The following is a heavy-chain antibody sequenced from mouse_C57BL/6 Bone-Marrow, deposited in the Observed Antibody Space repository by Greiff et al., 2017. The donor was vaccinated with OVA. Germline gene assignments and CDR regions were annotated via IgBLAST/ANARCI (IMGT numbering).Heavy chain of an antibody. CDR1: GFNIKDYY. CDR3: ALYYGNFWFAY. V-gene: IGHV14-2*01. J-gene: IGHJ3*01. D-gene: IGHD2-1*01. CDR2: IDPEDGET. Sequence: VQLQQSGAELVKPGASVKLSCTASGFNIKDYYMHWVKQRTEQGLEWIGRIDPEDGETKYAPKFQGKATITADTSSNTAYLQLSSLTSEDTAVYYCALYYGNFWFAYWGQGTLVTVSA.